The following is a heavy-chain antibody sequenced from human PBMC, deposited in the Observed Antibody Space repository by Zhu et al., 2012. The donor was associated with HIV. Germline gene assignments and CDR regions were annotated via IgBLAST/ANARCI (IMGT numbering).Heavy chain of an antibody. CDR2: IYYTAYT. CDR1: RGSISDSTYY. V-gene: IGHV4-39*07. J-gene: IGHJ4*02. CDR3: TRLAGWSGWAGSYFDL. D-gene: IGHD3-3*01. Sequence: QVQLQESGPRLVQPSQALSLTCTASRGSISDSTYYWGWIRQPPGKGLEWIGSIYYTAYTYQNPSLRSRLTMSVDTSQNHFSLKLTSVTAEDTAFYYCTRLAGWSGWAGSYFDLLGPGNHGHRLL.